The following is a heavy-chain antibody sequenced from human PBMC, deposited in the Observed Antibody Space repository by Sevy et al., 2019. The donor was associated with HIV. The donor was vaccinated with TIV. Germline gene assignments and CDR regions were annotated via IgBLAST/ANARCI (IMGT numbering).Heavy chain of an antibody. Sequence: GGSLRLSCVASGFTFSSYSMNWVRQAPGKGLEWVSYISSSSSTIYYADSVKGRFTISRDNAKNSLYLQMNSLRDEDTAVYYCARSHCSSTSCYAYYYYGMDVWGQGTTVTVSS. CDR1: GFTFSSYS. CDR3: ARSHCSSTSCYAYYYYGMDV. V-gene: IGHV3-48*02. D-gene: IGHD2-2*01. J-gene: IGHJ6*02. CDR2: ISSSSSTI.